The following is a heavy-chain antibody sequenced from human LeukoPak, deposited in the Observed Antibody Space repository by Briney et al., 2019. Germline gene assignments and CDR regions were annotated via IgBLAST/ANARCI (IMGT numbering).Heavy chain of an antibody. CDR2: MSGSGGST. Sequence: GGSLRLSCAAAGFTFSSYAMSWGRQAPGKGLEWVAAMSGSGGSTYYADSVKGRFTSCRDNSKNTLYLQMNSLRAEDTAVYYCAKTPWVLLWFGELLDRVYFDYWGQGTLVTVSS. D-gene: IGHD3-10*01. J-gene: IGHJ4*02. V-gene: IGHV3-23*01. CDR1: GFTFSSYA. CDR3: AKTPWVLLWFGELLDRVYFDY.